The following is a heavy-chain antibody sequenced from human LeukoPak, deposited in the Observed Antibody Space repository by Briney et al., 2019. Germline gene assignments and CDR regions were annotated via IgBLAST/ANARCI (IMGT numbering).Heavy chain of an antibody. CDR1: GGSFSGYY. CDR3: ARWGRITIFGVVTKGYYFDY. CDR2: INHSGST. Sequence: PSETLSLTCAVYGGSFSGYYWSWIRQPPGKGLEWIGEINHSGSTNYNPSLKSRVTISVDTSKNQFSLKLSSVTAADTAVYYCARWGRITIFGVVTKGYYFDYWGQGTLVTVSS. V-gene: IGHV4-34*01. J-gene: IGHJ4*02. D-gene: IGHD3-3*01.